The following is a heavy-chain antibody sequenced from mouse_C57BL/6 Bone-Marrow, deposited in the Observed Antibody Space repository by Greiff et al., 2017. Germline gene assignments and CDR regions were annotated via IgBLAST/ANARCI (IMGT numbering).Heavy chain of an antibody. V-gene: IGHV1-82*01. CDR1: GYAFSSSW. CDR3: ARGYYRAMDY. CDR2: IYPGDGDT. D-gene: IGHD1-1*01. J-gene: IGHJ4*01. Sequence: VQLKQSGPELVKPGASVKISCKASGYAFSSSWMNWVKQRPGKGLEWIGRIYPGDGDTNYNGKFKGKATLTADKSSSTAYMQLSSLTSEDSAVYFCARGYYRAMDYWGQGTSVTVSS.